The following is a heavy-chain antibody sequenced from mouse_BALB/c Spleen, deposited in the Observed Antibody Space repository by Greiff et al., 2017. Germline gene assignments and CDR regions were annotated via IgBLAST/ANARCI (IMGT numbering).Heavy chain of an antibody. V-gene: IGHV1-14*01. D-gene: IGHD1-1*01. Sequence: QLQQSGPELVKPGASVKMSCTASGYTFTSYVMHWVKQKPGQGLEWIGYINPYNDGTKYNEKFKGKATLTSDKSSSTAYMELSSLTSEDSAVYYCARGLLRTDWYCDVWGAGTTVTVSS. CDR2: INPYNDGT. CDR3: ARGLLRTDWYCDV. CDR1: GYTFTSYV. J-gene: IGHJ1*01.